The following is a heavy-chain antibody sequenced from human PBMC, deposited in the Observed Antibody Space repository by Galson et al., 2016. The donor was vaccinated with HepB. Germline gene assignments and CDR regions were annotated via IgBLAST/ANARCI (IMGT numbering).Heavy chain of an antibody. Sequence: SLRVSCAASKFTFSNYAMTWVRQAPGKGLEWVSALNSIGGDTFYANSVKGRFTISRDNSKNTLYMQMNSLRAEDTGVYYCAKGTGGVYYHGYFQHWGQGTLVTVSS. V-gene: IGHV3-23*01. D-gene: IGHD3-10*01. J-gene: IGHJ1*01. CDR3: AKGTGGVYYHGYFQH. CDR1: KFTFSNYA. CDR2: LNSIGGDT.